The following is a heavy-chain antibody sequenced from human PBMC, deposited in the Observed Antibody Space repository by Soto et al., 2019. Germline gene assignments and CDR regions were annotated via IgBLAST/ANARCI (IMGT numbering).Heavy chain of an antibody. CDR3: AHRRSMVRGVQSDAFDI. Sequence: QITLKESGPTLVKPTQTLTLTCTFSGFSLSTSGVGVGWIRQPPGKALEWLALIYWDDDKRYSPSLKSRLTITKDTSKNQMVLTMTNMDPVDTATYYCAHRRSMVRGVQSDAFDIWGQGTMVTVSS. CDR2: IYWDDDK. V-gene: IGHV2-5*02. J-gene: IGHJ3*02. D-gene: IGHD3-10*01. CDR1: GFSLSTSGVG.